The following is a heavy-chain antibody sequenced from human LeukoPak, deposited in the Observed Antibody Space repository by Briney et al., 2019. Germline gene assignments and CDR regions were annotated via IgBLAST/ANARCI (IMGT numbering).Heavy chain of an antibody. CDR2: IYYSGST. Sequence: PSETLSLTCTVSGGSISSYYWSWIRQPPGKGLEWIGYIYYSGSTNYNPSLKSRVTISVDTSKNQFSLKLSSVTAADTAVYYCARGHYDILTGYFSQYYYYYYMDVWGKGTTVTVSS. J-gene: IGHJ6*03. V-gene: IGHV4-59*01. CDR1: GGSISSYY. D-gene: IGHD3-9*01. CDR3: ARGHYDILTGYFSQYYYYYYMDV.